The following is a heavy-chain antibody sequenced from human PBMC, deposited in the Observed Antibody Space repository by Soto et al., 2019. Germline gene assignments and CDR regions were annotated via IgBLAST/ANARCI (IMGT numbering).Heavy chain of an antibody. CDR1: GFTFDDYT. CDR2: ICLDCCST. Sequence: PGGSLRLSCAASGFTFDDYTMHWVRQAPGKGLERVSLICLDCCSTFYADSVKGRFTIFRVNSKNSLFLQMNSLRTGDTALYYCAKDIGPYPGGAFDIWGQGTMVTVSS. D-gene: IGHD3-10*01. CDR3: AKDIGPYPGGAFDI. J-gene: IGHJ3*02. V-gene: IGHV3-43*01.